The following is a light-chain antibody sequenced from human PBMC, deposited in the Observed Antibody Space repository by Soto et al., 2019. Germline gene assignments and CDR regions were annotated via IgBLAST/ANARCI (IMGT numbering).Light chain of an antibody. Sequence: QSVLTQPASVSGSPGQSITISCTGSSSDTGAYNYVSWFQQYPGKAPKLIISEVSNRPSGVSNRFSGSKSGTAASLTISGLQTEDEADYFCFSFTTDWTHVFGTG. CDR1: SSDTGAYNY. V-gene: IGLV2-14*01. J-gene: IGLJ1*01. CDR3: FSFTTDWTHV. CDR2: EVS.